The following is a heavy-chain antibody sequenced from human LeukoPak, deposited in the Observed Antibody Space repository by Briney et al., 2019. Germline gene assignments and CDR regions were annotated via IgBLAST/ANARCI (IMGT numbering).Heavy chain of an antibody. V-gene: IGHV3-30*02. D-gene: IGHD5-24*01. CDR3: ARDRRWLQSDIRHFDY. J-gene: IGHJ4*02. CDR2: IRNDGSNK. Sequence: GGSLRLSCAASGFTFSIYAMHWVRQAPGKGLEWVAFIRNDGSNKYYADSVKGRFTISRDNSKNTLYLQMNSLRAEDTAVYYCARDRRWLQSDIRHFDYCGQGTLVTVSS. CDR1: GFTFSIYA.